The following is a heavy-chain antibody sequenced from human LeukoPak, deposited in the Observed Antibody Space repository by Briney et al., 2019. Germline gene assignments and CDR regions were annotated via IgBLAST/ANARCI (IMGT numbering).Heavy chain of an antibody. J-gene: IGHJ6*04. CDR3: AELGITMIGGV. D-gene: IGHD3-10*02. CDR1: GFSFDTYA. Sequence: GGSLRLSCTASGFSFDTYAMNWVRQAPGKGLEWVSYISSSGSTIYYADSVKGRFTISRDNAKNSLYLQMNSLRAEDTAVYYCAELGITMIGGVWGKGTTVTISS. CDR2: ISSSGSTI. V-gene: IGHV3-48*03.